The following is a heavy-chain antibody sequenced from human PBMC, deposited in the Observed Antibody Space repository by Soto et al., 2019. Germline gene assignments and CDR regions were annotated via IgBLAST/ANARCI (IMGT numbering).Heavy chain of an antibody. D-gene: IGHD3-22*01. CDR2: ISGSGGST. CDR3: AMEGLTYYYDSSGYGLFDD. Sequence: GGSLRLSCAASGFTFSSYAMSWVRQAPGKGLEWVSAISGSGGSTYYADSVKGLFTISRDNSKNTLYLQMNSLRAEDTAVYYCAMEGLTYYYDSSGYGLFDDWGQGTLVNVSS. J-gene: IGHJ4*02. CDR1: GFTFSSYA. V-gene: IGHV3-23*01.